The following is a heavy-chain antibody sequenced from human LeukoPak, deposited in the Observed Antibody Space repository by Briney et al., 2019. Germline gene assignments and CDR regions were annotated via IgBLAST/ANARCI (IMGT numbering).Heavy chain of an antibody. CDR2: ISWDGGST. J-gene: IGHJ6*03. Sequence: GGSLRLSCAASGFTFDDYAMHWVRQAPGKGLEWVSLISWDGGSTYYADSVKGRFTISRDNSKNSLYLQMDSLRAEDTALYYCAKDSVSKGGTEPYYYYYYMDVWGKGTTVTVSS. V-gene: IGHV3-43D*03. CDR3: AKDSVSKGGTEPYYYYYYMDV. D-gene: IGHD1-1*01. CDR1: GFTFDDYA.